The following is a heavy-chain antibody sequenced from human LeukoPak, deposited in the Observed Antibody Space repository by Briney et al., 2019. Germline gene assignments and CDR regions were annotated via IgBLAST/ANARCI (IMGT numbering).Heavy chain of an antibody. J-gene: IGHJ4*02. CDR2: IYYSGST. CDR3: ARQIDGSYFDY. Sequence: SETLSLTCTVSGGSISSYYWSWIRQPPGKGLKWIGYIYYSGSTNYNPSLKSGVTISVDTSKNQFSLKLSSVTAADTAVYYCARQIDGSYFDYWGQGTLVTVSS. D-gene: IGHD3-9*01. CDR1: GGSISSYY. V-gene: IGHV4-59*08.